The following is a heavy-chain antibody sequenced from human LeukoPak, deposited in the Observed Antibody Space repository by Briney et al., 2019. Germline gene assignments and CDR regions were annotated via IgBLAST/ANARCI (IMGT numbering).Heavy chain of an antibody. CDR1: GFTLSSYA. CDR3: APSPGDAFDI. V-gene: IGHV3-23*01. J-gene: IGHJ3*02. CDR2: ISVSGNT. Sequence: GGSLRLSCAASGFTLSSYAMSWVRQGPGKGLEWVSAISVSGNTYHADSVKGRFTISRDSYKNTLYLQMNSLRAEDAAVYYCAPSPGDAFDIWGQGTMVTVSS.